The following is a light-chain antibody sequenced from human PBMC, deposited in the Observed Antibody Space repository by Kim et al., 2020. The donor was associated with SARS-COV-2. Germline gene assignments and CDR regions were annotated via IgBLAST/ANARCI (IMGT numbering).Light chain of an antibody. V-gene: IGKV1-5*03. Sequence: DIQMTQSPSTLSASVGHRVTLTCRASQSISSCLDWYQQKPGKAPKVLIYNASSLESGVASRFSGSGSGTEFSLTINSLQPDDFATYYCQQYNRYPYRFGQGTKLEI. CDR2: NAS. J-gene: IGKJ2*03. CDR3: QQYNRYPYR. CDR1: QSISSC.